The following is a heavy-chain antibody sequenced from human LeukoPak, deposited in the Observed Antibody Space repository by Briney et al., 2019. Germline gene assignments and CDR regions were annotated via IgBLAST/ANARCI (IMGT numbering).Heavy chain of an antibody. V-gene: IGHV4-59*08. CDR2: INYSGST. D-gene: IGHD6-6*01. CDR1: GGSISSYY. Sequence: SETLSLTCTVSGGSISSYYWSWIRQPPGKGLEWIGYINYSGSTNYNPSLKSRVTISVDTSKNQFSLKLSSVTAAGTAVYYCARHSSIAARFDYWGQGTLVTVSS. CDR3: ARHSSIAARFDY. J-gene: IGHJ4*02.